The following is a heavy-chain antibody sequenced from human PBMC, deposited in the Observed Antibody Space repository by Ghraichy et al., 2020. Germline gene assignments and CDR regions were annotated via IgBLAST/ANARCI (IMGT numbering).Heavy chain of an antibody. CDR3: ARSVTTGIDWFDP. V-gene: IGHV4-59*01. CDR2: IYYSGST. J-gene: IGHJ5*02. CDR1: GGSISNYY. D-gene: IGHD4-11*01. Sequence: SETLSLTCTVSGGSISNYYWSWIRQPPGKGLEWIGYIYYSGSTNYNPSLKSRVTISLDTSKNLFSLKLSSVTAADTAVYYCARSVTTGIDWFDPWGQGTLVTVSS.